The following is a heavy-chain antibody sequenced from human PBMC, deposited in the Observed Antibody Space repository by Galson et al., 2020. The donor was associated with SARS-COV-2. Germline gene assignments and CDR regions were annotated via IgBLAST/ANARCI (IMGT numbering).Heavy chain of an antibody. V-gene: IGHV3-74*01. CDR1: GFTFSNHW. D-gene: IGHD2-2*01. Sequence: GGSLRLSCATSGFTFSNHWMHWVCQAPGKGLVWVSQINGDGRTTRYADSVKGRITISRDNADNKLYLQMNGLRAEDTALYYCARVGSTLDSWGRGTLVAFSS. CDR2: INGDGRTT. J-gene: IGHJ5*01. CDR3: ARVGSTLDS.